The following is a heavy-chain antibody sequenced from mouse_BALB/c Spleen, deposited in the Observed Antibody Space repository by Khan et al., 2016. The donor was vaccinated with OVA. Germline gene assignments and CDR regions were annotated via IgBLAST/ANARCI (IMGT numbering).Heavy chain of an antibody. D-gene: IGHD1-1*01. V-gene: IGHV3-2*02. CDR2: ISYSGGT. CDR1: GYSITSGYA. Sequence: EVKLMESGPGLVKPSQSLSLTCTVTGYSITSGYAWNWIRQFPGNKLEWMGYISYSGGTSYNPSLKSRISITRDTSQNQFFLQLNSVTTEDTATYYCARGNYYGYYFDYWGQGTTLTVSS. J-gene: IGHJ2*01. CDR3: ARGNYYGYYFDY.